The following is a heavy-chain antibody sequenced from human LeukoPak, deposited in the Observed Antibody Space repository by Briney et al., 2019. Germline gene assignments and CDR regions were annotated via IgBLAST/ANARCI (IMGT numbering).Heavy chain of an antibody. Sequence: KPSETLSLTCDVSGDFIRSYWWGWVRQPAGKGLEWIGRIYSTGSTKFNPSLKSRLTMSMDTSTDQSSLKFSLKLTSVTPADTATYFCARQGYTASYYFLDYWSQGILVTVSS. CDR1: GDFIRSYW. CDR2: IYSTGST. CDR3: ARQGYTASYYFLDY. J-gene: IGHJ4*02. D-gene: IGHD3-10*01. V-gene: IGHV4-4*07.